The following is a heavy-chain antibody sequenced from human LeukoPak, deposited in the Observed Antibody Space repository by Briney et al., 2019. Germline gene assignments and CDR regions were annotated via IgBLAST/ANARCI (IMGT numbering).Heavy chain of an antibody. CDR3: VALGDRIY. D-gene: IGHD2-21*02. CDR1: GFTFSSYD. V-gene: IGHV3-13*01. J-gene: IGHJ4*02. CDR2: ISAAGDT. Sequence: AGSLSLSCAASGFTFSSYDRHWVRQATGKGLEWVSAISAAGDTYYLDSVKGRFTISRENAKNSFYLQMNSLSAGDTAVYYCVALGDRIYWGQGTLVTVSS.